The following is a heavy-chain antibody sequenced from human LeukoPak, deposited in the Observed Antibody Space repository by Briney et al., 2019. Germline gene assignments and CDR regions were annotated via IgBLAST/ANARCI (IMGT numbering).Heavy chain of an antibody. J-gene: IGHJ4*02. CDR3: ARIILGGFNPGAY. CDR2: IHRSGSP. D-gene: IGHD1-14*01. V-gene: IGHV4/OR15-8*01. CDR1: LDSPSRIF. Sequence: SETLSLTCAVSLDSPSRIFWRGGPQPPGKGLEWIGEIHRSGSPNYNPSLQSRVTISIDRSRNQIVLELSSVTAADTAVYYCARIILGGFNPGAYWGRGILVTVSS.